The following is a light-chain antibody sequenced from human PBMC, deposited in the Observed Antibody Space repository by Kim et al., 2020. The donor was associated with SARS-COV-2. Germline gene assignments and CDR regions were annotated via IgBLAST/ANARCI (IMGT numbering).Light chain of an antibody. CDR1: QDIREY. CDR3: QQYDLPPLT. J-gene: IGKJ4*01. Sequence: DIQMTQSPSSLSASVGDTVTLTCQASQDIREYLAWYQQKPGKAPKLVIYDASKLQGGVPSRFSGSGSGTDFTFTISSLQPEDIATYYCQQYDLPPLTFGGGTKLEI. V-gene: IGKV1-33*01. CDR2: DAS.